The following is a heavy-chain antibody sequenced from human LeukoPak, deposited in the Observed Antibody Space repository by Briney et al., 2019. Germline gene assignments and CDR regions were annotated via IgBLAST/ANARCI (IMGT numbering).Heavy chain of an antibody. CDR2: ISYSGST. V-gene: IGHV4-39*01. Sequence: SETLSLTCTVSGDXISRNLYYWGWIRQPPGKGLEWIGSISYSGSTYYNPSLKSRVTISVDTSKNQFSLKLSSVAAADTALYYRAGGRDGYNNVDYWGQGTLVTVSS. J-gene: IGHJ4*02. CDR3: AGGRDGYNNVDY. D-gene: IGHD5-24*01. CDR1: GDXISRNLYY.